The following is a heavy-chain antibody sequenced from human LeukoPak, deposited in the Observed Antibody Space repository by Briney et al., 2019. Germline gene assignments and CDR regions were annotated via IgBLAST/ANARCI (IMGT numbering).Heavy chain of an antibody. J-gene: IGHJ4*02. V-gene: IGHV3-21*01. Sequence: TGGSLRLSCAASGFTFSSYSMNWVRQAPGKGLEWVSSINSSSSYIYYADSVKGRFTISRDNAKNSLYLQMNSLRAEDTAVYYCAREVAAIGYYFDYWGQGTLVTVSS. CDR3: AREVAAIGYYFDY. CDR1: GFTFSSYS. CDR2: INSSSSYI. D-gene: IGHD2-15*01.